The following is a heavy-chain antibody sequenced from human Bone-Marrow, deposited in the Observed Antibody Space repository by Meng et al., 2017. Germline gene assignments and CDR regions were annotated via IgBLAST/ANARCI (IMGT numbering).Heavy chain of an antibody. Sequence: LVESAGGVVQPGRTLRLSCAASGFTFRRYWFHWVRQVPGKGLVWVSRIDTGGGTTNYADSVRGRFTIYRDNAENTLYLQMNSLRAEDTGVYYCGRDLGGFYAVWGRGALVTVSS. V-gene: IGHV3-74*01. D-gene: IGHD2/OR15-2a*01. CDR1: GFTFRRYW. CDR2: IDTGGGTT. J-gene: IGHJ4*02. CDR3: GRDLGGFYAV.